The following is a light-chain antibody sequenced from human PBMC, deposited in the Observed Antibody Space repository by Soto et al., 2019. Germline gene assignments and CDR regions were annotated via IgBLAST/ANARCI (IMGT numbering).Light chain of an antibody. CDR2: AAS. V-gene: IGKV1-39*01. Sequence: DIQMTQSPSSLSASVGDRVTITCRASQSISSYLNRYQQKPGKAPKLLIYAASSLQSGVPSRFSGSESGTDFTLPISSLQPEDFATYYCQPSYGSLQLTFCQEPKVEIK. J-gene: IGKJ1*01. CDR3: QPSYGSLQLT. CDR1: QSISSY.